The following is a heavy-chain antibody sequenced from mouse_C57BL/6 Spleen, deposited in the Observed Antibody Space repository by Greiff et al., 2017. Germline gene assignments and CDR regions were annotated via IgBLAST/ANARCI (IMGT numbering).Heavy chain of an antibody. CDR1: GFTFSNYW. D-gene: IGHD2-5*01. Sequence: EVKVEESGGGLVQPGGSMKLSCVASGFTFSNYWMNWVRQSPEKGLEWVAQIRLKSDNYATNYAVSVKGRFTISTDDSKSSVYLQMINLRAEDTGIYSCTGSNYGSWFAYWGQGTLVTVSA. CDR3: TGSNYGSWFAY. V-gene: IGHV6-3*01. J-gene: IGHJ3*01. CDR2: IRLKSDNYAT.